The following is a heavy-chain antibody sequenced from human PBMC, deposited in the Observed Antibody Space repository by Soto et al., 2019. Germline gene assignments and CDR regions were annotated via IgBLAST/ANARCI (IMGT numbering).Heavy chain of an antibody. CDR2: IVVVSGST. CDR3: SADHPHMAMGWPV. Sequence: SVKVSCKASGFDFGSFGIQFLRQTRGRGLEWIGWIVVVSGSTNYARHFQGRVAISRDMSSSTAYLDLYDLKSDDTAVYFCSADHPHMAMGWPVWGQGTTVTVYS. J-gene: IGHJ6*02. CDR1: GFDFGSFG. V-gene: IGHV1-58*02. D-gene: IGHD1-26*01.